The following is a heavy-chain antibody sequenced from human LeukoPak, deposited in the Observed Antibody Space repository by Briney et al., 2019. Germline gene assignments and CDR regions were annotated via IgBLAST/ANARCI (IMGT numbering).Heavy chain of an antibody. CDR3: ARGPSGYHNT. CDR2: ISYDGSNK. CDR1: GFTFSSYA. Sequence: PGGSLRLSCAASGFTFSSYAMHWVRQAPGKGLEWVAVISYDGSNKYYADSVKARFIISRDNSKNTVYLQMNSPRAEDTAVYYCARGPSGYHNTGGQGTLVTVSS. V-gene: IGHV3-30*04. J-gene: IGHJ4*02. D-gene: IGHD5-12*01.